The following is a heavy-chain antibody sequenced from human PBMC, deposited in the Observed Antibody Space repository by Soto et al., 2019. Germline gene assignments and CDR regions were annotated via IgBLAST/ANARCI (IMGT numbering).Heavy chain of an antibody. CDR2: FLASGGNT. CDR1: GYSFFSYY. CDR3: ARGGATIFGVIDF. V-gene: IGHV1-46*01. D-gene: IGHD3-3*02. J-gene: IGHJ4*02. Sequence: SVKVSCEASGYSFFSYYIHWVRQAPGQGLEWMGRFLASGGNTDYAQRFRGRVSMTRDTSSTNTVSLELTSLTSDDTAVYYCARGGATIFGVIDFWGQGTRVTVSS.